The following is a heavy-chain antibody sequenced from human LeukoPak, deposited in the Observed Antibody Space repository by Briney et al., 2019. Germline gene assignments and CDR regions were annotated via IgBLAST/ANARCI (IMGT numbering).Heavy chain of an antibody. J-gene: IGHJ4*02. CDR1: GFTFSSYA. CDR3: ARVRKQWLVLYYFDY. CDR2: ISYDGSNK. Sequence: GRSLRLSCAASGFTFSSYAMHWVRQAPGKGLEWVAVISYDGSNKYYADSVKGRFTISRDNSKNTLYLQMNSLRAKDTAVYYCARVRKQWLVLYYFDYWGQGTLVTVSS. D-gene: IGHD6-19*01. V-gene: IGHV3-30-3*01.